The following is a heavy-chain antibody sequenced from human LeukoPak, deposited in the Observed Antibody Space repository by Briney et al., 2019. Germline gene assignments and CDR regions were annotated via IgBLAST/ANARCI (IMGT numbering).Heavy chain of an antibody. CDR2: IIPIFGTA. V-gene: IGHV1-69*05. J-gene: IGHJ6*03. Sequence: GSSVKVSCKASGGTFSSYAISWVRQAPGQGLEWMGRIIPIFGTANYAQKFQGRVTITTDESTSTAYMELSNLRSEDTAVYYCARSIAAAGYYYYYYMDVWGKGTTVTVSS. CDR1: GGTFSSYA. D-gene: IGHD6-13*01. CDR3: ARSIAAAGYYYYYYMDV.